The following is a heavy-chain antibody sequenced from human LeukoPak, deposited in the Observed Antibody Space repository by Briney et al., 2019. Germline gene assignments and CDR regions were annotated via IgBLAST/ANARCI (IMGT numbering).Heavy chain of an antibody. J-gene: IGHJ4*02. CDR1: GFTFNNYA. CDR3: AKGVDGYCSSDSCYAYDC. V-gene: IGHV3-23*01. D-gene: IGHD2-2*01. CDR2: LGGSGGSI. Sequence: GGSLRLSCAASGFTFNNYATSWVRQAPGKGLEWVSGLGGSGGSINYADSVKGRFTISRDNSKNTLYLQMNSLRAEDTAVYWCAKGVDGYCSSDSCYAYDCWGQGTLVTVSS.